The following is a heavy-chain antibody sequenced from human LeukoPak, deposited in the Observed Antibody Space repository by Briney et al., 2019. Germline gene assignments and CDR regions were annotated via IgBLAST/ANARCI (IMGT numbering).Heavy chain of an antibody. CDR1: GFTFSSYA. V-gene: IGHV3-23*01. Sequence: GGSLRLSCAASGFTFSSYAMSWVRQAPGKGLEWVSAISGSGGSTYYADSVKGRFIISRDDSKNTLCLQMNSLRAEDTAVYYCAKERGELYYYDSSGYYYDYWGQGTLVTVSS. CDR2: ISGSGGST. D-gene: IGHD3-22*01. J-gene: IGHJ4*02. CDR3: AKERGELYYYDSSGYYYDY.